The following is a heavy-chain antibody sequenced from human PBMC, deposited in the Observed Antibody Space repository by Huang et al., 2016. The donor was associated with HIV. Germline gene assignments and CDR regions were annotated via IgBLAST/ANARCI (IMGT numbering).Heavy chain of an antibody. CDR3: AKGRRAFDV. V-gene: IGHV5-51*03. Sequence: EVQLVQSGAEVKKPGESLKISCTGSGYSFSIYWIAWVRQMPGKGLEWMGIICPVESESTYRPSFEGHVSISVDKSINTVYLHWSSLKASDTAIYYCAKGRRAFDVWGQGTWVTVSS. J-gene: IGHJ3*01. CDR1: GYSFSIYW. CDR2: ICPVESES.